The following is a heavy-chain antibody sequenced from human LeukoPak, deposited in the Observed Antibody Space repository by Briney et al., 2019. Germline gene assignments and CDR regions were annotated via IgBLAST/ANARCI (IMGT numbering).Heavy chain of an antibody. CDR3: AREKSVVVVAATRRETGIFDY. D-gene: IGHD2-15*01. CDR1: GGTFSSYA. J-gene: IGHJ4*02. V-gene: IGHV1-69*13. CDR2: IIPIFGTA. Sequence: SVTVSCTASGGTFSSYAISWVRQAPGQGLEWMGGIIPIFGTANYAQKFQGRVTSTADESTSTAYMELSSLRSEDTAVYYCAREKSVVVVAATRRETGIFDYWGQGTLVTVSS.